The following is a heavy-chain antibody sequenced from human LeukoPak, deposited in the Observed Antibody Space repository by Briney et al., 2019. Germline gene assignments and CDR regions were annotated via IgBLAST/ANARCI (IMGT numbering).Heavy chain of an antibody. CDR2: ISGSSSYI. J-gene: IGHJ4*02. V-gene: IGHV3-21*01. Sequence: PGGSLRLSCAASGFTFSSYSMNWVRQAPGKGLEWVSSISGSSSYIYYADSVKGRFTISRDNAKNSLYLQMNSLRAEDTAAYYCGRQAAPDYWGQGTLVTVSS. D-gene: IGHD6-13*01. CDR3: GRQAAPDY. CDR1: GFTFSSYS.